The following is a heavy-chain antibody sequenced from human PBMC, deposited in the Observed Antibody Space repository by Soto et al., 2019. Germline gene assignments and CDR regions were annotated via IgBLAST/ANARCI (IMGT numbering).Heavy chain of an antibody. D-gene: IGHD6-19*01. CDR1: GFTFSSYG. J-gene: IGHJ6*02. V-gene: IGHV3-30*18. Sequence: GGSLRLSCAASGFTFSSYGMHWVRQAPGKGLEWVALISYDGSNKYYVDSVKGRFTISRDNSKNTLSLQVSSLRPEDTAVYYCAKDRDSSGWFSGYYYGVDVWGQGTTVTVSS. CDR3: AKDRDSSGWFSGYYYGVDV. CDR2: ISYDGSNK.